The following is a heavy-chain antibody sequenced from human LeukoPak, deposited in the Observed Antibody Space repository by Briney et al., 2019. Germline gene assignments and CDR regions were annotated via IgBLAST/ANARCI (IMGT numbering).Heavy chain of an antibody. CDR1: GFTFSSYG. CDR2: IWYDGSKT. Sequence: GGSLRLSCAASGFTFSSYGMHWVRQAPGKGLEWVAVIWYDGSKTYYADSVKGRFAISRDNSKNTLYLQMSSLRADDTAVYYCARYNTGRSDYCGQGTLVTVSS. D-gene: IGHD1-14*01. J-gene: IGHJ4*02. CDR3: ARYNTGRSDY. V-gene: IGHV3-33*01.